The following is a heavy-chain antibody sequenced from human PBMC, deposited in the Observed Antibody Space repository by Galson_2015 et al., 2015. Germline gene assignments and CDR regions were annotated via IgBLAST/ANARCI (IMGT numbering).Heavy chain of an antibody. CDR3: AKGRGVWSSIFDY. J-gene: IGHJ4*02. D-gene: IGHD3-3*01. Sequence: SLRLSCAASGFTFSSYAMHWVRQAPGKGLEWVAVISYDGSNKYYADSAKGRFTISRDDSKNTVYLQMNGLRAEDTAVYHCAKGRGVWSSIFDYWGQGTPVTVSS. V-gene: IGHV3-30-3*01. CDR2: ISYDGSNK. CDR1: GFTFSSYA.